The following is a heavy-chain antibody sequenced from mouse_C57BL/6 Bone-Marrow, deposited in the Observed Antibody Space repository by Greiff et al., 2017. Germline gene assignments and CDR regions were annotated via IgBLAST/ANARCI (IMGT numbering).Heavy chain of an antibody. D-gene: IGHD1-1*01. CDR2: IDPSDSYT. Sequence: VQLQQPGAELVMPGASVKLSCKASGYTFTSYWMHWVKQRPGQGLAWIGEIDPSDSYTNYNQKFKGKSTLTVDKSSSTAYMQLSSLTSEDSAVYYCARSFYYYGSSCAMDYWGQGTSVTVSS. V-gene: IGHV1-69*01. CDR3: ARSFYYYGSSCAMDY. J-gene: IGHJ4*01. CDR1: GYTFTSYW.